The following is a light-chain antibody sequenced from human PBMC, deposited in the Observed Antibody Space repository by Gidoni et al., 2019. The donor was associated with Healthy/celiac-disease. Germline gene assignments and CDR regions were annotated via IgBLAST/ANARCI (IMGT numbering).Light chain of an antibody. CDR1: SSNIVSNY. V-gene: IGLV1-47*01. CDR2: RNN. J-gene: IGLJ3*02. CDR3: AAWEDSLSGPV. Sequence: QSVLTQPPSASGTPGQRVTISCSGSSSNIVSNYVYWYQQLPGTAPKLLIDRNNQRPSGVPDRFSGSKSGTSASLAISGLRSEDEADYYCAAWEDSLSGPVFGGGTKLTVL.